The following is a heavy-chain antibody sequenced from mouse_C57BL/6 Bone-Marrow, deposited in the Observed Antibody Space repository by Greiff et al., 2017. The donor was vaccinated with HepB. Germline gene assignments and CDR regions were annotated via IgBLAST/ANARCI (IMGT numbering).Heavy chain of an antibody. CDR2: IHPNSGST. J-gene: IGHJ2*01. CDR3: ARAETGPYFDY. V-gene: IGHV1-64*01. CDR1: GYTFTSYW. D-gene: IGHD4-1*01. Sequence: QVQLQQPGAELVKPGASVKLSCKASGYTFTSYWMHWVKQRPGQGLEWIGMIHPNSGSTNYNEKFKSKATLTVDKSSSTAYMQLSSLTSEDSAVYYCARAETGPYFDYWGQGTTLTVSS.